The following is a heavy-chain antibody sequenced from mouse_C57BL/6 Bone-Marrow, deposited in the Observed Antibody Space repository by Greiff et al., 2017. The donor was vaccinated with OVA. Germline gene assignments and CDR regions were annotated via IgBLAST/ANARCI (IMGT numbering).Heavy chain of an antibody. D-gene: IGHD1-2*01. CDR3: PRIGYAWFAY. Sequence: EVQLVESGGGLVKPGGSLKLSCAASGFTFSSYTMSWVRQTPEKRLEWVATISGGGGNTYYPDSVKGRFTISRDNAKNTLYLQMSSLRSEDTALYYCPRIGYAWFAYWGQGTLVTVSA. CDR1: GFTFSSYT. J-gene: IGHJ3*01. CDR2: ISGGGGNT. V-gene: IGHV5-9*01.